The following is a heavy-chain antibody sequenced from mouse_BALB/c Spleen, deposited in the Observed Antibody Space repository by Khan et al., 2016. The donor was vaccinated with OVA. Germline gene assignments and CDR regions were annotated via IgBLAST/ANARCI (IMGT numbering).Heavy chain of an antibody. CDR3: ARILGIDAMDY. D-gene: IGHD1-1*02. V-gene: IGHV5-17*02. CDR1: GFTFSSFG. CDR2: ISSGSSTF. J-gene: IGHJ4*01. Sequence: EVELVESGGGLVQPGGSRKLSCAASGFTFSSFGMFWIRQAPEKGLEWVAYISSGSSTFYYADTVKGRFTISREDPENTQVQQMTRLWAADTAMYYYARILGIDAMDYWGQGTSVTVSS.